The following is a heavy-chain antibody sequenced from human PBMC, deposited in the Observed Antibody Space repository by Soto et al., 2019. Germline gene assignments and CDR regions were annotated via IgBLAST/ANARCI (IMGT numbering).Heavy chain of an antibody. CDR3: AGYCSGGSCYSAFYYYGMDV. V-gene: IGHV3-23*01. CDR2: ISGSGGST. CDR1: GFTFSSYA. Sequence: PGGSLRLSCAASGFTFSSYAMSWVRQAPGKGLEWVSAISGSGGSTYYADTVKGRFTISRDNSKNKLCLQMNSLRAEDTAVYYFAGYCSGGSCYSAFYYYGMDVWGQGTTVTVSS. D-gene: IGHD2-15*01. J-gene: IGHJ6*02.